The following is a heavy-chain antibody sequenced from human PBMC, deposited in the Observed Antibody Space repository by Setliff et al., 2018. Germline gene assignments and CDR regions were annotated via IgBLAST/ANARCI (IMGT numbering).Heavy chain of an antibody. CDR1: GGSFSDHY. V-gene: IGHV4-59*10. CDR3: ARMSGFLYLDV. J-gene: IGHJ6*03. D-gene: IGHD3-3*01. CDR2: VYSNVGT. Sequence: SETLSLTCGVYGGSFSDHYWSWIRQPAGKGLEWIGRVYSNVGTNFNPSLKSRVTMSVDTSKNQFSLELTSVTAADTAVYYCARMSGFLYLDVWGNGTAVTVSS.